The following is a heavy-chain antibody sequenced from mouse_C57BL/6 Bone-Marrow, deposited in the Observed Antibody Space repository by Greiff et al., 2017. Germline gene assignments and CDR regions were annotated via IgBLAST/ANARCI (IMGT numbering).Heavy chain of an antibody. Sequence: HVQLKQPGAELVKPGASVKLSCKASGYTFTSYWMHWVKQRPGQGLEWIGLIHPNSGSTNYNEKFKSKATLTVDKSSSSAYMQLISLTSEDSAVYSGAYYDGSSGFAYWGQGTLVTVSA. V-gene: IGHV1-64*01. CDR3: AYYDGSSGFAY. D-gene: IGHD1-1*01. CDR1: GYTFTSYW. J-gene: IGHJ3*01. CDR2: IHPNSGST.